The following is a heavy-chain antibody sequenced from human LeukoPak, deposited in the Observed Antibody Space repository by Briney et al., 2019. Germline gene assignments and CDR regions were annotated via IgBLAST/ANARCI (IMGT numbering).Heavy chain of an antibody. CDR1: GGSISSYY. CDR3: ARDAPMGYFDY. D-gene: IGHD2-2*01. CDR2: IYYSGST. V-gene: IGHV4-59*01. Sequence: PSETLSLTCTVSGGSISSYYWSWIRQPPGKGLEWIGYIYYSGSTNYNPSLKSRVTISVDTSKNQFSLKLSSVTAADTAVYYCARDAPMGYFDYWGQGTLVTVSS. J-gene: IGHJ4*02.